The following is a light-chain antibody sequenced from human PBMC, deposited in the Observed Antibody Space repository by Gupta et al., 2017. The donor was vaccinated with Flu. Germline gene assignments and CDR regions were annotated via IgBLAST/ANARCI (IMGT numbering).Light chain of an antibody. J-gene: IGKJ1*01. V-gene: IGKV3-20*01. Sequence: GRVTITCRASQSGNREYLVWYQKRHHKPPRLLVNEATDSANGLAASFSGGCGGIDLTLTISRLEDEDFVEYYWQQNGCVPRSFGQGTKVEIK. CDR2: EAT. CDR3: QQNGCVPRS. CDR1: QSGNREY.